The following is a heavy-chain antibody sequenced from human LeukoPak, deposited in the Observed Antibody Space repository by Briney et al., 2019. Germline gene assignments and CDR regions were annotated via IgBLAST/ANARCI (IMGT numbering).Heavy chain of an antibody. Sequence: ASVKVSCKASGYTFTSYGISWVRQAPGQGLEWMGWISAYNGNTNYAQKLQGRVTMTTDTSTSTAYMELRSLRSDDTAVYYCARTYYDFWSGSPPPIYFDYWGQGTLVTVSS. CDR3: ARTYYDFWSGSPPPIYFDY. CDR1: GYTFTSYG. J-gene: IGHJ4*02. D-gene: IGHD3-3*01. V-gene: IGHV1-18*01. CDR2: ISAYNGNT.